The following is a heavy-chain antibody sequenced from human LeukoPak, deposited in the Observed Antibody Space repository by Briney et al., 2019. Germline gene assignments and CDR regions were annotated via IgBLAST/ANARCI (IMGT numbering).Heavy chain of an antibody. D-gene: IGHD3-22*01. CDR1: GFTFSNAW. CDR3: TTEHYSDSSAPRDG. Sequence: KPGGSLRLSCAASGFTFSNAWMTWVRQAPGKGLEWVGRITTNSEGGLIDYAAPVKGRFTISRDDSKTTLYLQMNSLKTEDTAVYYCTTEHYSDSSAPRDGWGQGTLVTVSS. J-gene: IGHJ4*02. CDR2: ITTNSEGGLI. V-gene: IGHV3-15*01.